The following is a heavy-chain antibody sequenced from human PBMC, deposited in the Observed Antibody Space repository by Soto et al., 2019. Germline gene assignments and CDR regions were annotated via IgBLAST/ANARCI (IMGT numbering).Heavy chain of an antibody. J-gene: IGHJ4*02. Sequence: ASVKVSCKASGDTSTTYLTSWVRQAPGQGPEWIGGINPMSRTAKYSEKYNGRVIITADEATRTPSLDLTSLRFEDTAVYFCARETYGGSNCFFAREYWGQGTLVTVAS. V-gene: IGHV1-69*13. D-gene: IGHD2-21*01. CDR2: INPMSRTA. CDR1: GDTSTTYL. CDR3: ARETYGGSNCFFAREY.